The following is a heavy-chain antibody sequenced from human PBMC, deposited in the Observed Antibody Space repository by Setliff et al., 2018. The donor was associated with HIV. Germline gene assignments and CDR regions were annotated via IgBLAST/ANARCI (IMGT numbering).Heavy chain of an antibody. Sequence: SVKVSCKASGDTFSTYAISWVRQAPGQGLEWMGGIIPIFGTASHAQKFQGRVTITTDESTSTAYMELSSLRFEDTAMYYCASAYCSSTGCYVRWGNGMDVWGQGTTVTVSS. CDR3: ASAYCSSTGCYVRWGNGMDV. CDR1: GDTFSTYA. CDR2: IIPIFGTA. D-gene: IGHD2-2*01. J-gene: IGHJ6*02. V-gene: IGHV1-69*05.